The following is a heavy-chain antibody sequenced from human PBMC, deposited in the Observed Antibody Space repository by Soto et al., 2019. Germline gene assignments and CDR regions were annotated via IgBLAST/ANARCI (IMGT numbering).Heavy chain of an antibody. CDR2: ISAYNGNT. CDR3: ASAWYYYDSSGYPDAFDI. Sequence: ASVKVSCKASGYTFTSYGISWVRQAPGQGLEWMGWISAYNGNTNYAQKLQGRVTMTTDTSTSTAYMELRRLRSDDTAVYYCASAWYYYDSSGYPDAFDIWGQGTRVTVSS. CDR1: GYTFTSYG. V-gene: IGHV1-18*01. J-gene: IGHJ3*02. D-gene: IGHD3-22*01.